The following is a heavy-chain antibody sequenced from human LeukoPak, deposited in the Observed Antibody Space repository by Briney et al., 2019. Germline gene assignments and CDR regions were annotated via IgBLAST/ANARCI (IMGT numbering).Heavy chain of an antibody. D-gene: IGHD5-24*01. CDR3: AKDVEAPLTYYFDY. J-gene: IGHJ4*02. Sequence: GRSLRLSCAASGFTFDDYAMHWVRQAPGKGLEWVSGISWNSGSIGYADSVKGRFTISRDNAKNSLYLQMNSLRAEDTALYYCAKDVEAPLTYYFDYWGQGILVTVSS. CDR2: ISWNSGSI. CDR1: GFTFDDYA. V-gene: IGHV3-9*01.